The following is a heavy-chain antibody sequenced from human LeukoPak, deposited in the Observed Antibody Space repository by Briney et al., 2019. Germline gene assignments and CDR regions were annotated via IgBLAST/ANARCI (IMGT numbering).Heavy chain of an antibody. CDR2: TYYRSKWDN. CDR3: AGDTGVRGSFGWFDP. CDR1: GDSVSSNSAA. D-gene: IGHD2-15*01. Sequence: SQTLSLTCAISGDSVSSNSAAWNWIRQSPSRGLEWLGRTYYRSKWDNDYAVSVKSRITINPDTSKNQFTLHLNSVTPEDTAVYYCAGDTGVRGSFGWFDPWGQGTLVTVSS. J-gene: IGHJ5*02. V-gene: IGHV6-1*01.